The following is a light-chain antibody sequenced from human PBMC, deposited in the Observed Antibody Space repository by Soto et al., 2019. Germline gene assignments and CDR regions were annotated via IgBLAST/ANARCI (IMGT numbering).Light chain of an antibody. V-gene: IGKV3-20*01. CDR2: SAS. Sequence: EVVVTQSPATLSVSPGERVTLSCRASQSVDSDVAWFQHKPGQAPRLLISSASRRATGIPDRFSGSGSGTDFTLTISRLDPEDFAVYYCHQSGSSPLTFGPGTKV. J-gene: IGKJ3*01. CDR3: HQSGSSPLT. CDR1: QSVDSD.